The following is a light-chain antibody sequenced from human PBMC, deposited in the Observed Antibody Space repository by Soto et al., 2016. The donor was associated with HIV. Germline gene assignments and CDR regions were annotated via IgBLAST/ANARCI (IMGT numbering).Light chain of an antibody. CDR2: AAS. CDR1: QSISTY. CDR3: QQSSRTPRT. J-gene: IGKJ1*01. Sequence: DIQMTQSPSSLSLSIGDRVTITCRASQSISTYLNWYQQKPGRAPKLLISAASSLQSGVPSRFSGRGSGTDFTITISSLQHDDLATYYCQQSSRTPRTFGQGTKVEIK. V-gene: IGKV1-39*01.